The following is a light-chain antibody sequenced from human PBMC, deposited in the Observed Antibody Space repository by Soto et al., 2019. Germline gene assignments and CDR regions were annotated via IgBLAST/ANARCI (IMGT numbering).Light chain of an antibody. V-gene: IGKV3D-15*01. J-gene: IGKJ1*01. CDR1: QTITSN. CDR3: LQHKSYPRT. Sequence: EVVMTQSPATLSVSPGNTVTLSCRANQTITSNLAWYQQKPGQAPRLLIYGASSRATGIPDRFSGSGSGTDFTLTISSLQPEDFATYYCLQHKSYPRTFGQGTKVDIK. CDR2: GAS.